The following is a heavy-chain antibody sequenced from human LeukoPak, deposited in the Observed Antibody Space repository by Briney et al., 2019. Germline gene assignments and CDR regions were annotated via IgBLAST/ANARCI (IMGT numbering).Heavy chain of an antibody. J-gene: IGHJ4*02. CDR3: AKDSSGWYYFDY. CDR1: GFTFSSYA. Sequence: PGGSLRLSCAASGFTFSSYAMSWVRQAPGKGLEWVSAISGSGGSTYYTDSVKGRFTISRDNSKNTLYLQMNSLRAEDTAVYYCAKDSSGWYYFDYWGQGTLVTVSS. V-gene: IGHV3-23*01. D-gene: IGHD6-19*01. CDR2: ISGSGGST.